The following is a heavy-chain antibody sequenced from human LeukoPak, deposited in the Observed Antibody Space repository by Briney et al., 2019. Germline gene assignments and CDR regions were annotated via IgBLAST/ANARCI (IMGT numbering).Heavy chain of an antibody. D-gene: IGHD3-3*01. Sequence: ASVKVSCKASGYTFTSYGISWVRQAPGQGREWMGWISAYNGNTNYAQKLQGRVTMTTDTSTSTAYMELRSLRSDDTAVYYCAREGNYDFWSGYPPYYMDVWGKGTTVTVSS. CDR3: AREGNYDFWSGYPPYYMDV. J-gene: IGHJ6*03. CDR2: ISAYNGNT. CDR1: GYTFTSYG. V-gene: IGHV1-18*01.